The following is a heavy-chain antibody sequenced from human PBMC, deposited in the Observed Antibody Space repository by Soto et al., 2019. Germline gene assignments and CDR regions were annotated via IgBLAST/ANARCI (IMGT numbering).Heavy chain of an antibody. D-gene: IGHD3-3*01. CDR2: ISAYNGNT. V-gene: IGHV1-18*01. CDR1: GYTFTSYG. CDR3: ARGPVGDDFWSGRGFPPGY. Sequence: ASVKVSCKASGYTFTSYGISWVRQAPGQGLEWMGWISAYNGNTNYAQKLQGRVTMTTDTSTSTAYMELRSLRSDDTAVYYCARGPVGDDFWSGRGFPPGYWGQGTLVTVSS. J-gene: IGHJ4*02.